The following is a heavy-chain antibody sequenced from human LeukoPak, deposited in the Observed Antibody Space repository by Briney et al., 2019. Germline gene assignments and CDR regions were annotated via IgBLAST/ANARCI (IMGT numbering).Heavy chain of an antibody. Sequence: GGSLRLSCAASGFTFTTYWMSWVRQAPGKGLEWVANIQQDGTEKYYVDSVKGRFTISRDNAKNSLYLQMNSLRVEDTAVYYCAKVAKYYYGSGTYYFFEHWGQGTPVTASS. CDR1: GFTFTTYW. V-gene: IGHV3-7*01. CDR2: IQQDGTEK. D-gene: IGHD3-10*01. CDR3: AKVAKYYYGSGTYYFFEH. J-gene: IGHJ4*02.